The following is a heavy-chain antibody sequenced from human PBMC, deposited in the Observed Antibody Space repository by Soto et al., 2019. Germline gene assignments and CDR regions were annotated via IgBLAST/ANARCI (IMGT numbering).Heavy chain of an antibody. D-gene: IGHD5-18*01. CDR2: IIPMFGTA. Sequence: QVQLVQSGAEVKKPESSVKVSCKAPGGTFSTYAISWVRQAPGQGLEWMGGIIPMFGTANYAQRFQDRVTITADESTKTVYMELSSLRSEDTAVYFCASGIQLWLRRINNGYSGWGQGTLVIVSS. CDR3: ASGIQLWLRRINNGYSG. J-gene: IGHJ4*02. CDR1: GGTFSTYA. V-gene: IGHV1-69*12.